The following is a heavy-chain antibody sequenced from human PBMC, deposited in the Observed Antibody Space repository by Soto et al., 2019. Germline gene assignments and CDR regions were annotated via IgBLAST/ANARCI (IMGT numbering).Heavy chain of an antibody. CDR1: GYTFTDYY. CDR2: INPNVGGT. CDR3: ARGGREVPRIPYDT. V-gene: IGHV1-2*02. J-gene: IGHJ5*02. Sequence: QVHLVQSGAEVKKPGASVYVSCKASGYTFTDYYVHWVRQAPGQGLEWMGWINPNVGGTNYARKFQGRLTMTRDTSISTVYMQLTSLGPDDTARYYCARGGREVPRIPYDTWGQGTLVTVSS. D-gene: IGHD3-16*01.